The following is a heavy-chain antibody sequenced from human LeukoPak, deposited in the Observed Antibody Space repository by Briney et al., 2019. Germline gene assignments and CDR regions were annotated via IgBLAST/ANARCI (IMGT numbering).Heavy chain of an antibody. CDR2: ISAYNGNT. J-gene: IGHJ1*01. V-gene: IGHV1-18*01. D-gene: IGHD1-26*01. CDR1: GYTFTSYG. Sequence: ASVKVSCKAAGYTFTSYGISWVRQAPGQGLEWMGWISAYNGNTNYAQKLQGRVTMTTDTSTSTAYMELRSLRSDDTAVYYCARGTSGSYRAEYFQHWGQGTLVTVSS. CDR3: ARGTSGSYRAEYFQH.